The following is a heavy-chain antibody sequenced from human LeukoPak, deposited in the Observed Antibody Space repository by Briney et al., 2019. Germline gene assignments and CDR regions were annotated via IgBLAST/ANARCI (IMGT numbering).Heavy chain of an antibody. CDR3: ARDSYYYDSSSRAFDY. CDR2: INTNTGNP. Sequence: GASVKVSCKASGYTFTNYAINWVRQAPGQGLGWMGWINTNTGNPKYAQGFTGRFVFSLDTSVSTAYLQISRLKAEDTAVCDCARDSYYYDSSSRAFDYWGQGTLVTVSS. D-gene: IGHD3-22*01. J-gene: IGHJ4*02. V-gene: IGHV7-4-1*02. CDR1: GYTFTNYA.